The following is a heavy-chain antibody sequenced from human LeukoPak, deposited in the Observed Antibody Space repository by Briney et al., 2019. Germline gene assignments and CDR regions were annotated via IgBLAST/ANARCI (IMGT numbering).Heavy chain of an antibody. CDR2: IWYDGSNK. CDR3: AKIRGIAAAGGAFDI. J-gene: IGHJ3*02. CDR1: GFTFSSYA. Sequence: GGSLRLSCAASGFTFSSYAMSWVRQAPGKGLEWVAVIWYDGSNKYYADSVKGRFTISRDNSKNTLYLQMNSLRAEDTAVYYCAKIRGIAAAGGAFDIWGQGTMVTVSS. D-gene: IGHD6-13*01. V-gene: IGHV3-33*08.